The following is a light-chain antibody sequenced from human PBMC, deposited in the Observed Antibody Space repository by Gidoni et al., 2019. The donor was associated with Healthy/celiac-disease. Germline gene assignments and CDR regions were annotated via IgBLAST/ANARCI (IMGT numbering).Light chain of an antibody. J-gene: IGLJ1*01. CDR3: SSYTSSSTSYV. Sequence: HSALTQPASVSGSPGHSITISCPGTSSEVGGYTYVSWYQQHPGKAPKLMIYEVSNRPSGVPDRFSGSKSGNTASLTISGLQAEDEADYYCSSYTSSSTSYVFGTGTKVTVL. CDR1: SSEVGGYTY. CDR2: EVS. V-gene: IGLV2-14*01.